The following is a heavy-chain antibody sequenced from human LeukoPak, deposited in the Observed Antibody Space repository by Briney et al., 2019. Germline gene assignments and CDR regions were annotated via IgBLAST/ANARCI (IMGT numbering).Heavy chain of an antibody. V-gene: IGHV5-51*01. Sequence: GESLKISCKVSGYSFTTYWIAWVRQMPGKGLEWMGIIYPGDSDTRYSPSFQGQVTISADKSISTAYLQWSSLKASDTAMYYCARPGPTVRYFDYWGQRTLVTVSS. CDR1: GYSFTTYW. J-gene: IGHJ4*02. CDR3: ARPGPTVRYFDY. D-gene: IGHD1-1*01. CDR2: IYPGDSDT.